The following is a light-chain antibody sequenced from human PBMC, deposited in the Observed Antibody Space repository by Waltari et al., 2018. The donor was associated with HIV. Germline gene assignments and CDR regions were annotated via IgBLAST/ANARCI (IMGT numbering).Light chain of an antibody. J-gene: IGLJ2*01. CDR1: ALPDQY. Sequence: SYELTQPPSVSVSPGQTARITCSGDALPDQYTYWYQKKPGQAPVLVIYKDSERPSGIPERFSGSSSGTTVTLTISGVQAEDEADYYCQSADTSGTYPVVFGGGTKLTVL. CDR2: KDS. V-gene: IGLV3-25*03. CDR3: QSADTSGTYPVV.